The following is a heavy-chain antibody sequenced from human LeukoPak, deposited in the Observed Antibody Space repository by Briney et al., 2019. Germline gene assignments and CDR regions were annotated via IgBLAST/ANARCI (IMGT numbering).Heavy chain of an antibody. V-gene: IGHV3-23*01. J-gene: IGHJ3*02. CDR2: IGVGGDTT. CDR1: GFTFSIYA. CDR3: AKDPNGNYIGAFDI. D-gene: IGHD4-17*01. Sequence: GALRLSCAASGFTFSIYAMHWVRQAPGKGLEWVSSIGVGGDTTYYEDSVQGRFTISRDNSKSTLYLQMNSLRAGDTAVYYCAKDPNGNYIGAFDIWGQGTMVTVSS.